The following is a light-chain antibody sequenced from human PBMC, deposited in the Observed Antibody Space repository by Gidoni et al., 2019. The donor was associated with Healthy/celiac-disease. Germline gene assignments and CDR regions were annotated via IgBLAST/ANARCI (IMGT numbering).Light chain of an antibody. J-gene: IGLJ2*01. CDR1: SSDVGGYNY. V-gene: IGLV2-14*01. CDR2: EVS. Sequence: QSALTQPASVSGSPGQPTTISCTGTSSDVGGYNYVSWYQQHPGKAPKLMIYEVSNRPSGVSNRFSGSKSGNTASLTISGLQAEDEADYYCSSYTSSSTPYVVFGGGTKLTVL. CDR3: SSYTSSSTPYVV.